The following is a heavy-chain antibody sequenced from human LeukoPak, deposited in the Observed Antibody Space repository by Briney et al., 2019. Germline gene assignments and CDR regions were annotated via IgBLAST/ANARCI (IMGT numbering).Heavy chain of an antibody. Sequence: GGSLRLSCAASGFTFSSYEMNWVRQAPGKGLEWVSYISSSGSTIYYADSVKSRFTISRDNAKNSLYLQMNSLRAEDTAVYYCARHVVAVGFDYWGQGTLVTVSS. J-gene: IGHJ4*02. CDR2: ISSSGSTI. CDR1: GFTFSSYE. V-gene: IGHV3-48*03. CDR3: ARHVVAVGFDY. D-gene: IGHD3-22*01.